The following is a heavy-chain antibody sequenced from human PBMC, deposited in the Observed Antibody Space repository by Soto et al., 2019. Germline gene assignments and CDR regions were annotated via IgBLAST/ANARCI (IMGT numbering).Heavy chain of an antibody. CDR3: ARQLELPDYYYYGMDV. D-gene: IGHD1-7*01. CDR1: GYSFTSYW. V-gene: IGHV5-51*01. CDR2: IYPGDSDT. Sequence: GESLKISCKGSGYSFTSYWIGWVRQMPGKGLEWMGIIYPGDSDTRYSPSFQGQVTISADKSISTAYLQWSSLKASDTAMYYCARQLELPDYYYYGMDVWGQGTRVTVSS. J-gene: IGHJ6*02.